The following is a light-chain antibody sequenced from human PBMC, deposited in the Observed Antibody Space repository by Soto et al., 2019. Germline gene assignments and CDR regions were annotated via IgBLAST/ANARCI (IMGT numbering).Light chain of an antibody. J-gene: IGKJ2*01. CDR1: QSVGSS. CDR2: DAS. Sequence: EIVLTQSPATLSLSPGERATLSCRASQSVGSSLAWFQHKPGQAPRLLIYDASNRATGIPARFSGSGSGTDFTLTISSLEPEDFEVYYCQQRSNWPRTFGQGTKLEIK. CDR3: QQRSNWPRT. V-gene: IGKV3-11*01.